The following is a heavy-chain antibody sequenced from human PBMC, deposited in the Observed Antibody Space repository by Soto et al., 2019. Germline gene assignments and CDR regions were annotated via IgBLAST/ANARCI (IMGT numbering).Heavy chain of an antibody. V-gene: IGHV3-30*18. CDR1: GFTFSSYG. CDR3: AKDRRGGWEPALDAFDI. CDR2: ISYDGSNK. Sequence: QVQLVESGGGVVQPGRSLRLSCAASGFTFSSYGMHWVRQAPGKGLEWVAVISYDGSNKYYADSVKGRFTISGDNSKNTLYLQMNSLRAEDTAVYYCAKDRRGGWEPALDAFDIWGQGTMVTVSS. D-gene: IGHD6-19*01. J-gene: IGHJ3*02.